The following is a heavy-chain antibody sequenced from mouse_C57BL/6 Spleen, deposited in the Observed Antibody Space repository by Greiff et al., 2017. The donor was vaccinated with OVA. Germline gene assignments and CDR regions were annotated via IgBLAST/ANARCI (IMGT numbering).Heavy chain of an antibody. CDR2: ISDGGSYT. D-gene: IGHD6-1*01. CDR1: GFTFSSYA. J-gene: IGHJ4*01. Sequence: EVQRVESGGGLVKPGGSLKLSCAASGFTFSSYAMSWVRQTPEKRLEWVATISDGGSYTYYPDNVKGRFTISRDNAKNNLYLQMSHLKSEDTAMYYCARDAEAYYAMDYWGQGTSVTVSS. CDR3: ARDAEAYYAMDY. V-gene: IGHV5-4*01.